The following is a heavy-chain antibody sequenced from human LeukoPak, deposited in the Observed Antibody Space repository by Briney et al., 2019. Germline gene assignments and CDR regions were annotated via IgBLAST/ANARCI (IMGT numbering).Heavy chain of an antibody. V-gene: IGHV3-21*01. Sequence: PGGSLRLSRAASGFTFSSYSMNWVRQAPGKGLEWVSSISSSSSYIYYADSVKGRFTISRDNAKNSLYLQMNSLRAEDTAVYYCARDHYYDSSGYYYVINAFWVYWGQGTLVTVSS. CDR3: ARDHYYDSSGYYYVINAFWVY. CDR1: GFTFSSYS. D-gene: IGHD3-22*01. CDR2: ISSSSSYI. J-gene: IGHJ4*02.